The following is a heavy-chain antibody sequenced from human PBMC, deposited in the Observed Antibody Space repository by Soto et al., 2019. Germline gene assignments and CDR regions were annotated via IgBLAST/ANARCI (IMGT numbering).Heavy chain of an antibody. D-gene: IGHD3-10*01. V-gene: IGHV4-59*01. CDR3: AGGFNYGLPIFDY. Sequence: SETLSLTGTVSGGSISSYYCSWIRQPPGKGLEWIGYIYYSGSTDYNPSLTSRVTISLDTSKNQFSLKLSSVTAADTAVYYCAGGFNYGLPIFDYLGQGTLVSVSS. J-gene: IGHJ4*02. CDR2: IYYSGST. CDR1: GGSISSYY.